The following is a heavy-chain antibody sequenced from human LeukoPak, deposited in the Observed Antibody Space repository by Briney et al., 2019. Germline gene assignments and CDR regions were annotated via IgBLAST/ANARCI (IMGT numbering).Heavy chain of an antibody. J-gene: IGHJ3*02. Sequence: GESLQISCKGSGYSFTRYWIGWVRQMPGKGLEWMGIIYPDDSDTRYSPSFRGQVTISADKSISTAYLQWSSLKASDTAMYYCARVRSSWSNDAFDIWGQGTMVTVSS. CDR2: IYPDDSDT. CDR3: ARVRSSWSNDAFDI. CDR1: GYSFTRYW. D-gene: IGHD6-13*01. V-gene: IGHV5-51*01.